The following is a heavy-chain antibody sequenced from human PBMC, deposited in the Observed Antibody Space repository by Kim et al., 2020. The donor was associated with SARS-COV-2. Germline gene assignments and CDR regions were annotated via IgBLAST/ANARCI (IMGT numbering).Heavy chain of an antibody. J-gene: IGHJ5*02. CDR3: ASSCTSCYRASWFDP. V-gene: IGHV3-48*02. Sequence: DSVKGRFTISRDNAKNSLYLQMNSLRDEDTAVYYCASSCTSCYRASWFDPWGQGTLVTVSS. D-gene: IGHD2-2*02.